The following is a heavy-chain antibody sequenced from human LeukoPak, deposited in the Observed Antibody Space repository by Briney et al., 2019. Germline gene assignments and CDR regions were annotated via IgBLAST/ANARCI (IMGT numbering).Heavy chain of an antibody. CDR2: ISGDGGST. Sequence: GGSLRLPCAASGFTFDDYAMHWVRQAPGKGLEWVSLISGDGGSTYYADSVKGRFTISRDNSKNTLYLEMNSLRAEDTAVYYCARDYYYDSSGYWDYYFDYWGQGTLVSVSS. D-gene: IGHD3-22*01. J-gene: IGHJ4*02. CDR1: GFTFDDYA. V-gene: IGHV3-43*02. CDR3: ARDYYYDSSGYWDYYFDY.